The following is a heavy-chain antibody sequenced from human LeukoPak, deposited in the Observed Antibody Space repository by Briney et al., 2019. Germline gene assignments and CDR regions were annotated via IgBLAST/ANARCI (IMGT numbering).Heavy chain of an antibody. J-gene: IGHJ4*02. CDR2: IRSTGAGGNT. Sequence: PGGSLRLSCAASGFTFSNYDMIWVRQAPGKGLEWVSSIRSTGAGGNTYSADSVKGRFTTSRDDSKSTLFLQMDSLTAEDTAVYCCTKNGGGLGYWGQGALVTVSS. D-gene: IGHD3-16*01. V-gene: IGHV3-23*01. CDR3: TKNGGGLGY. CDR1: GFTFSNYD.